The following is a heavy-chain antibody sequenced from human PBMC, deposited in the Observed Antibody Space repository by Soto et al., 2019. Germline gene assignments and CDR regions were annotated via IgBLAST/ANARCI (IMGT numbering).Heavy chain of an antibody. J-gene: IGHJ4*02. CDR2: ISDSGSAM. V-gene: IGHV3-11*01. CDR1: GFTFSDFY. D-gene: IGHD3-3*01. CDR3: AREAPYYDFWGGQSTVLDY. Sequence: QVQLVESGGGLVKPGGSLILSCAVSGFTFSDFYMTWIRQAPGKGLEWVSYISDSGSAMSYADSVKGRFTISRDNAKNSLYLQMNSLRAEDTAVYYCAREAPYYDFWGGQSTVLDYWGQGTLVTVSS.